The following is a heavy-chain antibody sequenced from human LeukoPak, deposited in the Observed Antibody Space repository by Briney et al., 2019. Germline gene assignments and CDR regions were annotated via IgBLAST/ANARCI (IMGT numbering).Heavy chain of an antibody. CDR2: INPNSGGT. Sequence: ASVKVSCKASGYTFTGYYMHWVRQAPGQGLEWMGRINPNSGGTNYAQKLQGRVTMTTDTSTSTAYMELRSLRSDNTAVYYCASRYDSSGYQPYYFDYWGQGTLVTVSS. CDR3: ASRYDSSGYQPYYFDY. CDR1: GYTFTGYY. D-gene: IGHD3-22*01. J-gene: IGHJ4*02. V-gene: IGHV1-2*06.